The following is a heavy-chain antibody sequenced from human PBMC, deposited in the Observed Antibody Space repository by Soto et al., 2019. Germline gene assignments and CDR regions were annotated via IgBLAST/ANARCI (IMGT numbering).Heavy chain of an antibody. CDR1: GYTFTSYA. CDR3: ARTPIGGQQLVRGFDY. CDR2: INAGNGNT. V-gene: IGHV1-3*01. J-gene: IGHJ4*02. Sequence: ASVKVSCKASGYTFTSYAMHWVRQAPGQRLERMGWINAGNGNTKYSQKFQGRVTITRDTSASTAYMEMSSLRSEDTAVYYCARTPIGGQQLVRGFDYWGQGTLVTVSS. D-gene: IGHD6-13*01.